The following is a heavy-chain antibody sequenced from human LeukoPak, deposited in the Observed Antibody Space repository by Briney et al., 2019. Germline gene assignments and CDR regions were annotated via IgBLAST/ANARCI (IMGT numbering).Heavy chain of an antibody. CDR3: AGYYGDYVVSAFDI. Sequence: SETLSLTCTVSGGSISSSGYYWSWIRQPPGKGLEWIGEINHSGSTNYNPSLKSRVTISVDTSKNQFSLKLSSVTAADTAVYYCAGYYGDYVVSAFDIWGQGTMVTVSS. CDR1: GGSISSSGYY. CDR2: INHSGST. D-gene: IGHD4-17*01. J-gene: IGHJ3*02. V-gene: IGHV4-39*07.